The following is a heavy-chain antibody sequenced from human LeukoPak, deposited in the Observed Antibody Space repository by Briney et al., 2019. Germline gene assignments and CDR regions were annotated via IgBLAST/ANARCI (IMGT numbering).Heavy chain of an antibody. D-gene: IGHD2-2*01. V-gene: IGHV1-18*01. J-gene: IGHJ4*02. Sequence: ASVKVSCKASGYTFTCYGISWVRQAPGQGLEWMGWISAYNGNTNYAQTLQGRVTMTTDTSTSTAYMEQRSLRSDDTAVYYCAREGDCSSTSCYVGQLDYWGQGTLVTVSS. CDR2: ISAYNGNT. CDR1: GYTFTCYG. CDR3: AREGDCSSTSCYVGQLDY.